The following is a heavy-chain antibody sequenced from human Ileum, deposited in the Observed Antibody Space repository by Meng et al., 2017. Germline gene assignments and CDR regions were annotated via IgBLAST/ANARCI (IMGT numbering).Heavy chain of an antibody. CDR3: ARGTPGRSYSDY. CDR2: LGAHDGDT. V-gene: IGHV1-18*01. Sequence: QVQPVQAGHEVKKPGASVKVSCKASDYTFTGYGVRWVRQAPGQGLEWMAWLGAHDGDTSHAPKFQGRVTVSADRPTATAYMELRSLRSDDTAVYYCARGTPGRSYSDYWGQGTLVTVSS. D-gene: IGHD3-10*01. J-gene: IGHJ4*02. CDR1: DYTFTGYG.